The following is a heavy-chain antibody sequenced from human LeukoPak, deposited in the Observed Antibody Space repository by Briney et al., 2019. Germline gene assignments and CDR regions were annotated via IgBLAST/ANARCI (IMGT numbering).Heavy chain of an antibody. V-gene: IGHV1-69*13. J-gene: IGHJ4*02. Sequence: SVKVSFKASGGTFSSYAISWVRQAPGQGLEWMGGIIPIFGTANYAQKFQGRVTITADESTSTAYMELSSLRSEDTAVYYCAGVTTFVGYDWYYFDYWGQGTLVTVSS. CDR3: AGVTTFVGYDWYYFDY. CDR2: IIPIFGTA. D-gene: IGHD4-11*01. CDR1: GGTFSSYA.